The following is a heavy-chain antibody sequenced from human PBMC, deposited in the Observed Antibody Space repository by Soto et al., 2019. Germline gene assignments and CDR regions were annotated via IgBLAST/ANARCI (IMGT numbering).Heavy chain of an antibody. J-gene: IGHJ6*02. V-gene: IGHV4-39*07. Sequence: SETLSLTCTVSGGSISSSSYYWGWIRQPPGKGLEWIGSIYYSGSTNYNPSLKSRVTISVDTSKNQFSLKLSSVTAADTAVYYCARDGGGTRVVWGQGTTVTVSS. D-gene: IGHD2-15*01. CDR1: GGSISSSSYY. CDR3: ARDGGGTRVV. CDR2: IYYSGST.